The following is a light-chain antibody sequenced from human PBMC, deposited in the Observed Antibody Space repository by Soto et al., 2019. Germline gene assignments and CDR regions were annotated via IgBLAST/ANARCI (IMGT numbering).Light chain of an antibody. V-gene: IGLV2-14*03. CDR3: SSYTTSSTVV. CDR1: SSDVGGYNF. CDR2: EVT. J-gene: IGLJ1*01. Sequence: QSALPQPASVFGSPGQSITISCTGTSSDVGGYNFVSWYQQLPGKAPKLMIYEVTSRPSGVSNRFSGSKSGNTASLTISGLQPEDEADYYCSSYTTSSTVVFGTGTKLTVL.